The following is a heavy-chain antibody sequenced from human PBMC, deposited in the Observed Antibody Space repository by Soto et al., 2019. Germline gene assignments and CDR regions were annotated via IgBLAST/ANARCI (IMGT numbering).Heavy chain of an antibody. CDR2: IYYSGST. CDR1: GGSISSSSYY. Sequence: SETLSLTCTVSGGSISSSSYYWGWIRQPPGKGLERIGSIYYSGSTYYNPSLKSRVTISVDTSKNQFSLKLSSVTAADTAVYYCARDRFAYNWNDVWSVGGMDVWGKGTTVTVSS. V-gene: IGHV4-39*07. D-gene: IGHD1-20*01. J-gene: IGHJ6*04. CDR3: ARDRFAYNWNDVWSVGGMDV.